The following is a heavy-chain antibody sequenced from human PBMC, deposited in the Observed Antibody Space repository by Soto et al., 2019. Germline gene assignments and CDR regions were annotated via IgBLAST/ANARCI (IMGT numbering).Heavy chain of an antibody. CDR2: ISYDGSNK. V-gene: IGHV3-30*18. CDR1: GFTFSSYG. Sequence: QVQLVESGGGVVQPGRSLRLSCAASGFTFSSYGMHWVRQAPGKGLEWVAVISYDGSNKYYADSVKGRFTISRDNSKNTLYLQMNSLRAEETAVYYCAKDFAPLYYDFWSGSPDAFDIWGQGTMVTVSS. J-gene: IGHJ3*02. CDR3: AKDFAPLYYDFWSGSPDAFDI. D-gene: IGHD3-3*01.